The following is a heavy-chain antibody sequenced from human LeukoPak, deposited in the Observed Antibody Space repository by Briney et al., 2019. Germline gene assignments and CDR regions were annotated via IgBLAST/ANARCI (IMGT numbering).Heavy chain of an antibody. V-gene: IGHV4-30-2*01. Sequence: SETLTLTRTVSGGSIISETYKWTWIRQPPGKGLEWIAYIYHRGTSYYNPSLKSRVIISVDTSKNQFSLKLTSVTAADTAVYYCARMGLTGPIPIDLWGQGTLVTVSS. CDR3: ARMGLTGPIPIDL. CDR1: GGSIISETYK. J-gene: IGHJ4*02. CDR2: IYHRGTS. D-gene: IGHD2-21*01.